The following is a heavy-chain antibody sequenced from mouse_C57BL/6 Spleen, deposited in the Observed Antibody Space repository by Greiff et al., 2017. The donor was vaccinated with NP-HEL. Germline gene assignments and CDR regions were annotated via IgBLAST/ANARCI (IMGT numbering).Heavy chain of an antibody. CDR1: GYTFTSYW. V-gene: IGHV1-55*01. D-gene: IGHD2-5*01. Sequence: VQLQQSGAELVKPGASVKMSCKASGYTFTSYWITWVKQRPGQGLEWIGDLYPGSGSTNYNEKFKSKATLTVDTSSSTAYMQLSSLTSEDSAVYYCARGGSNYDYWGQGTTLTVSS. CDR3: ARGGSNYDY. J-gene: IGHJ2*01. CDR2: LYPGSGST.